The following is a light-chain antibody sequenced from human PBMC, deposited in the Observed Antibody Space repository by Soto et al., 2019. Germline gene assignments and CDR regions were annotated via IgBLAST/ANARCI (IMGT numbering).Light chain of an antibody. CDR1: QTIGVY. V-gene: IGKV1-27*01. Sequence: DIQVTQSPSSLSASLGDRVTITCRANQTIGVYFAWFQQQPGKVPKLLIYAASALQSGVPSRFSGSGSGSDFTLTSSSLKPEDIATYYCQKYNSAPLTFGGGTKVEI. CDR3: QKYNSAPLT. CDR2: AAS. J-gene: IGKJ4*01.